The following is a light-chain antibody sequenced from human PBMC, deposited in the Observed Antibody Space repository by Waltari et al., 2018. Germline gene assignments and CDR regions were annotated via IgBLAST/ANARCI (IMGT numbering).Light chain of an antibody. CDR3: CSYAGNYIWV. V-gene: IGLV2-23*02. Sequence: SALTQPSSVFGSPGPSVPIPCSGPRRDIGSYDLVPWYQPHPGNAPKLIICDVSNRPSGVSDRFSGSKSGNTASLTISGLQFEDEADYYCCSYAGNYIWVFGGGTRLTVL. CDR1: RRDIGSYDL. CDR2: DVS. J-gene: IGLJ3*02.